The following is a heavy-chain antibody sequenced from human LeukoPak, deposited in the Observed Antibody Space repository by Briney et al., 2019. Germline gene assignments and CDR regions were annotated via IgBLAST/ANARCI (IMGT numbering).Heavy chain of an antibody. Sequence: SETLSLTCTVSGGSISSSSYYWGWIRQPPGKGLEWIGSIYYSGSTYYNPSLKSRVTISVDTPKNQFSLKLSSVTAADTAVYYCARHETYSFDPWGQGTLVTVSS. J-gene: IGHJ5*02. CDR2: IYYSGST. V-gene: IGHV4-39*01. D-gene: IGHD4-11*01. CDR3: ARHETYSFDP. CDR1: GGSISSSSYY.